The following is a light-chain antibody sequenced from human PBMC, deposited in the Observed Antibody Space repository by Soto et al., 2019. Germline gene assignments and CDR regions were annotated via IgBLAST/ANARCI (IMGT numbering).Light chain of an antibody. V-gene: IGKV1-9*01. CDR3: QQVNIYPFT. Sequence: DMQLTQSPSFLSASVGVRVTITCRARQGIRSYLAWYQQKPGKAPKVLIYAASTLQSEVPSRFSGSGSGTEFTLPISSLQPEDFATYYCQQVNIYPFTFGPGTKADIK. J-gene: IGKJ3*01. CDR2: AAS. CDR1: QGIRSY.